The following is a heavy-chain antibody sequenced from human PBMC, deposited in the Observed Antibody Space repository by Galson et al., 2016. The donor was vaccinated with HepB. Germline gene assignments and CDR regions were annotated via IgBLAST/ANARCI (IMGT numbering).Heavy chain of an antibody. V-gene: IGHV1-18*04. CDR3: ARSIVGATYYFDY. CDR2: ISAYNGDT. CDR1: GYTFTTYG. D-gene: IGHD1-26*01. Sequence: SVKVSCKASGYTFTTYGFSWVRQAPGQGLEWMGWISAYNGDTNYAQRLQYRVTMTPDTSTSTAYLELRSLRSDDTDVYYCARSIVGATYYFDYWGQGTLVTVSS. J-gene: IGHJ4*02.